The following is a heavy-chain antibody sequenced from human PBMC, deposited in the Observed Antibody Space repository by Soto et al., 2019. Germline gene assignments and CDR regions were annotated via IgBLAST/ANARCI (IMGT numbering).Heavy chain of an antibody. Sequence: EVQLVESGGGLVQPGGSLRLACAASGFSFKSYPMNWVRQAPGKGLEWVSYISSGGSTIYDADSVKGRFTISRENAKNALYLQVNSLRAEDTAVYYCARVIIQTSDYYYYYMDVWGKGTTVTVSS. CDR3: ARVIIQTSDYYYYYMDV. D-gene: IGHD3-10*01. J-gene: IGHJ6*03. V-gene: IGHV3-48*01. CDR2: ISSGGSTI. CDR1: GFSFKSYP.